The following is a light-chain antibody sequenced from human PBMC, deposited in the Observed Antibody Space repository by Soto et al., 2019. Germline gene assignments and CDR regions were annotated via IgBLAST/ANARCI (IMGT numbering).Light chain of an antibody. CDR3: LQSYNIPYT. Sequence: DIQMTQSPSSLSVSVRDRVTITCRASQSIATFLHWYQQKPGKAPKLLIYASFNLQSGVPSRFSGSGSGTDFTLTISSLQPEDFATYYCLQSYNIPYTFGQGTKLEIK. V-gene: IGKV1-39*01. CDR1: QSIATF. J-gene: IGKJ2*01. CDR2: ASF.